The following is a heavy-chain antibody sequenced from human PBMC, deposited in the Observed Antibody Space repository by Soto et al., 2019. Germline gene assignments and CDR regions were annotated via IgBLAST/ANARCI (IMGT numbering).Heavy chain of an antibody. Sequence: VQLLESGGGLVQPGGSLRLSCAASGFSFSSYTLSWVRPAPGKGLEWVSSISGIGGSTFYAHSVRGGFTISRDNSKNTLYLQMNTLRAEDTAVYDCVPVGYCASTSCSRSYYYDIDVWGQGTTVTVSS. CDR1: GFSFSSYT. D-gene: IGHD2-2*01. CDR2: ISGIGGST. CDR3: VPVGYCASTSCSRSYYYDIDV. V-gene: IGHV3-23*01. J-gene: IGHJ6*02.